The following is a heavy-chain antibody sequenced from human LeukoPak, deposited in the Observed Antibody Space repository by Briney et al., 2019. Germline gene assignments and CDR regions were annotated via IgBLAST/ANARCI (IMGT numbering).Heavy chain of an antibody. CDR3: VRSGDFALDI. V-gene: IGHV4-30-2*01. CDR1: GGSISSGGYY. Sequence: SQTLSLTCTVSGGSISSGGYYWSWIRQPPGKGLEWIGYIYHSGSTYYNPSLKSRVTISVDRSKNQFSLKLNSVTAADTAVYYCVRSGDFALDIWGQGTMVTVSS. D-gene: IGHD2-21*02. CDR2: IYHSGST. J-gene: IGHJ3*02.